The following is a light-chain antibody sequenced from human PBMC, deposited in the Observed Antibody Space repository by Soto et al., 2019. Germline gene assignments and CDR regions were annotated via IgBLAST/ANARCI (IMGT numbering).Light chain of an antibody. CDR1: SGYSTNA. Sequence: QAVVTQSPSASASLGASVKLTCTLSSGYSTNAIAWHQQQSEKGPRFLMKINYDGTHSKGDGLFDRFSGSSSGAERHLRISSLQSEDEADYYCQSLGTGIQVFGGGTKLTVL. J-gene: IGLJ3*02. CDR2: INYDGTH. CDR3: QSLGTGIQV. V-gene: IGLV4-69*01.